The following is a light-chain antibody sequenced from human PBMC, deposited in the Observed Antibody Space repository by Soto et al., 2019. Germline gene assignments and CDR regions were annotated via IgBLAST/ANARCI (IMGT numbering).Light chain of an antibody. CDR3: QQGYTMPYT. CDR1: QSIDKY. CDR2: FSS. V-gene: IGKV1-39*01. Sequence: DTQMTQSPTSLSASVGDRVTITCRASQSIDKYLNWYQQKPGKAPKVLVHFSSTLQGGVSPRFSGSGFGTDFSLTIDSLQPEDSATYFCQQGYTMPYTFGQGTKLEIK. J-gene: IGKJ2*01.